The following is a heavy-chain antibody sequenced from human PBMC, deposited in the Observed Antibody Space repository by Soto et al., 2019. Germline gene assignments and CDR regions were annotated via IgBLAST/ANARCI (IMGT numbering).Heavy chain of an antibody. Sequence: QVQLVQSGAEVKKPGASVKVSCKASDYTFISYGIAWVRQAPGQGLEWMAWISPNSGNTNYAQKFQGRVTVTKETPTNTAYMEMRCLRSDDTAVYYCARRPPFSHGNCVTYFFDFWGQGTLVTVSS. V-gene: IGHV1-18*01. CDR3: ARRPPFSHGNCVTYFFDF. CDR2: ISPNSGNT. CDR1: DYTFISYG. D-gene: IGHD2-21*02. J-gene: IGHJ4*02.